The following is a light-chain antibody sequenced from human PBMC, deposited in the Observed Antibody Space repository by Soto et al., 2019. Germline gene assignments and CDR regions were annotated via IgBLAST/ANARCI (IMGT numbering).Light chain of an antibody. CDR2: AHN. CDR3: AAYDDSLNGVV. J-gene: IGLJ2*01. Sequence: QSVLTQPPSVSGTPGQRVTISCSGSSSNIGTYNVHWYRQFPGMTPKLLISAHNQRPSGVPDRFSGSKSGTSASLAISGLQSEDEANFYCAAYDDSLNGVVFGGGTKLTVL. V-gene: IGLV1-44*01. CDR1: SSNIGTYN.